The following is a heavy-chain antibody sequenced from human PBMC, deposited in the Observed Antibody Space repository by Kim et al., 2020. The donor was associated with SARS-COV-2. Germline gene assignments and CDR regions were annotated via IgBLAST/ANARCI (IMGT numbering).Heavy chain of an antibody. CDR2: ISSSSNYI. Sequence: GGSLRLSCAASGFTFSSYSMNWVRQAPGKGLEWVSSISSSSNYIYYAVSVKGRFTISRDNAKNSLYLQMNSLRAEDTAVYYCCVSTSLNVWGQGTTVTVSS. CDR1: GFTFSSYS. V-gene: IGHV3-21*01. D-gene: IGHD2-2*01. J-gene: IGHJ6*02. CDR3: CVSTSLNV.